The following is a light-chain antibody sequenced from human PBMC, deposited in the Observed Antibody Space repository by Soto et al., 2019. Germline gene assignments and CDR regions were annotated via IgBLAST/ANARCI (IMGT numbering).Light chain of an antibody. CDR1: ALPKKY. Sequence: SYELTQPPSVSVSPGQTARITCSGDALPKKYAYWYHQKPGQAPVLVIYEDSKRPSGIPERFSGSSSGTMATLTISGAQVEDEADYYCYSTDSSGNHRVFGGGTKLTVL. J-gene: IGLJ2*01. CDR2: EDS. V-gene: IGLV3-10*01. CDR3: YSTDSSGNHRV.